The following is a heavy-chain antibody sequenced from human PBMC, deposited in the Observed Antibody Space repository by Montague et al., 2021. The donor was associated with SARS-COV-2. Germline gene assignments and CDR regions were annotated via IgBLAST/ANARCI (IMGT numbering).Heavy chain of an antibody. CDR3: ARGFDY. CDR2: IYYIGST. V-gene: IGHV4-59*01. CDR1: GGSISSYD. J-gene: IGHJ4*02. Sequence: SETLSLTCTVSGGSISSYDWGWTRQPPGKGLEWIGYIYYIGSTNYNPSLKSRVTISVDTSKNQFSLKLSSVTAADTAVYYCARGFDYWGQGTLVTVSS.